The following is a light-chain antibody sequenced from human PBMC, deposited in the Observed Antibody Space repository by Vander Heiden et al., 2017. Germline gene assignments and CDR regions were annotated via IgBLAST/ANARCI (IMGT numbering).Light chain of an antibody. CDR3: QVWDNHSEIPVV. CDR1: NIGSKS. Sequence: VAPGQTARITCGGYNIGSKSVHWYQQKTGQAPIVVVYDDKARPSGIPERVSGSNSGNTATLAISRVEVGDEADYHCQVWDNHSEIPVVFGGGTKLTVL. V-gene: IGLV3-21*02. CDR2: DDK. J-gene: IGLJ2*01.